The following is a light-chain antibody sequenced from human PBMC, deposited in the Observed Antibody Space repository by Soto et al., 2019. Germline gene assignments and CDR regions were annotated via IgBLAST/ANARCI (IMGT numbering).Light chain of an antibody. J-gene: IGKJ2*01. CDR1: QSISSY. V-gene: IGKV1-39*01. CDR2: AAS. CDR3: QQSYSTPQNT. Sequence: DIQMTPSPSSLSASVGDRVTITCRASQSISSYLNWYQQKPGKDPKLLIYAASSLQSGVPSRFSGSGSGTDFTLTISSLQPEDFATYYCQQSYSTPQNTFGQGTKLEIK.